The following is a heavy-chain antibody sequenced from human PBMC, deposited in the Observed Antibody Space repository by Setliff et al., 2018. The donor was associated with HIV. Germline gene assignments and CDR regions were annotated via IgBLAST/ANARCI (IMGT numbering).Heavy chain of an antibody. CDR1: GFTFSNYW. D-gene: IGHD2-8*02. CDR3: ARELCTGGYCYSDY. Sequence: GESLKISCAASGFTFSNYWMSWVRQAPGKGLEWVANIKQDGSDKYYVDSVKGRFTISRDNAKNSLYLQMNSLRAEDTAVYYCARELCTGGYCYSDYWGQGTLVTVSS. J-gene: IGHJ4*02. V-gene: IGHV3-7*03. CDR2: IKQDGSDK.